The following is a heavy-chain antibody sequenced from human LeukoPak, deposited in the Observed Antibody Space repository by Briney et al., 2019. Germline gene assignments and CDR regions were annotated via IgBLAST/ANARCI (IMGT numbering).Heavy chain of an antibody. Sequence: GGSLRLTCAASGFTFSNYGMHWVRQAPGKGLEWMAFRRYDGRNKYYADSVKGRFTISRDNSGNTLYLQMSSLRAEDTAVYYCARRRCDYGDYPGVHSFDLWGQGTTVTVSS. D-gene: IGHD4-17*01. J-gene: IGHJ3*01. CDR1: GFTFSNYG. CDR2: RRYDGRNK. V-gene: IGHV3-30*02. CDR3: ARRRCDYGDYPGVHSFDL.